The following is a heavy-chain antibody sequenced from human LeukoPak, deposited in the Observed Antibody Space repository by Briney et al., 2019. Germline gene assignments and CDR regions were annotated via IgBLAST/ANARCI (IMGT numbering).Heavy chain of an antibody. D-gene: IGHD6-13*01. CDR1: GFTFSRYE. J-gene: IGHJ4*02. CDR3: AKARTTIAAAEN. CDR2: ISSGGTYI. V-gene: IGHV3-21*04. Sequence: GGSLRLSCAASGFTFSRYELNWVRQAPGKGLEWVSSISSGGTYIYYADSVKGRFTISRDNSKNTLFLQMSSLRADDTAIYYCAKARTTIAAAENWGQGTLVTVSS.